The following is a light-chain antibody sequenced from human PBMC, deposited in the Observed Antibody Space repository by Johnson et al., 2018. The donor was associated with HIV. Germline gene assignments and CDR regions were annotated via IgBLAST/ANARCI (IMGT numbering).Light chain of an antibody. J-gene: IGLJ1*01. CDR1: SSNIGNNY. CDR3: GTWDSSLSAGV. CDR2: DNN. Sequence: QSVLTQPPSVSAAPRQKVTISCSGSSSNIGNNYVSWYQQLPGTAPKLLIYDNNKRPSGIPDRFSGSKSGTSATLGITGLQTGDEADYYCGTWDSSLSAGVFGTGTKVPVL. V-gene: IGLV1-51*01.